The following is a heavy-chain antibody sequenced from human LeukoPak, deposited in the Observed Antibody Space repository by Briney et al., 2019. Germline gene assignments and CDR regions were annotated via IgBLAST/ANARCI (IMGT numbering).Heavy chain of an antibody. CDR3: ARGYSSSWPLYIDY. J-gene: IGHJ4*02. D-gene: IGHD6-13*01. CDR1: GDSISSYY. V-gene: IGHV4-59*01. Sequence: SETLSLTCTVSGDSISSYYWSWIRKPPGKGLEWFGYIYYSGSTTYNPSLKSRVTISVDTSKNQFSLKLISVTAADTAVYYCARGYSSSWPLYIDYWGQGTLVSVSS. CDR2: IYYSGST.